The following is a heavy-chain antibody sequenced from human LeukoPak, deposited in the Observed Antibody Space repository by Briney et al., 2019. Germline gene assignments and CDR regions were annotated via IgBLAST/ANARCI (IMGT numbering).Heavy chain of an antibody. Sequence: PSETLSLTCAVYGGSFSGYYWSRIRQPPGKGLEWIGEINHSGSTNYNPSLKSRVTISVDTSKNQFSLKLSSVTAADTAVYYCARGRVVIARYYFDYWGQGTLVTVSS. V-gene: IGHV4-34*01. J-gene: IGHJ4*02. CDR1: GGSFSGYY. D-gene: IGHD2-21*01. CDR3: ARGRVVIARYYFDY. CDR2: INHSGST.